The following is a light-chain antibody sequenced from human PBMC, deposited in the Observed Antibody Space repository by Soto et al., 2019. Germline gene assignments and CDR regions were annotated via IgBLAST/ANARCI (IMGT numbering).Light chain of an antibody. J-gene: IGKJ3*01. CDR3: QQRSNWPPT. Sequence: EIVLTQSPATLSLSPGERATLSCRASQSVSSYLAWYQQKPGQAPRLLIYAASNRATGIPARFSGSGSGTDFTLNISSLEPEDFAVYYCQQRSNWPPTFGPGTKVDIK. V-gene: IGKV3-11*01. CDR1: QSVSSY. CDR2: AAS.